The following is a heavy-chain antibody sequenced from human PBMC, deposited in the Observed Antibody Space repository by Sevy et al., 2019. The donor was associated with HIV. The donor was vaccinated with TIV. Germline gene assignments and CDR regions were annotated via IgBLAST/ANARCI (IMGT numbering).Heavy chain of an antibody. CDR3: AKDIVILVGDSFDI. CDR1: GFTFSNYA. Sequence: GGSLRLSCTASGFTFSNYAMNWVRQAPGKGLEWVSGISGSGSGSGTYYADSVKGRFTVSRDNSKNTLYLLMNSLRAEDTAVYYCAKDIVILVGDSFDIWGQGTMVTVSS. CDR2: ISGSGSGSGT. V-gene: IGHV3-23*01. D-gene: IGHD3-22*01. J-gene: IGHJ3*02.